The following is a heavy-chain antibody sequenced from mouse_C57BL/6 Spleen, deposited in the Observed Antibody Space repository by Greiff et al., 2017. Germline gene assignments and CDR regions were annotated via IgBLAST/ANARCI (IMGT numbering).Heavy chain of an antibody. CDR1: GYSITSGYY. J-gene: IGHJ1*03. CDR3: ARGYFDV. Sequence: EVQLQQSGPGLVKPSQSLSLTCSVTGYSITSGYYWNWIRQFPGNKLEWMGYISYDGSNNYNPSLKNRISITRDTSKNQFFLKLNSVTTEDTATYYCARGYFDVWGTGTTVTVSS. CDR2: ISYDGSN. V-gene: IGHV3-6*01.